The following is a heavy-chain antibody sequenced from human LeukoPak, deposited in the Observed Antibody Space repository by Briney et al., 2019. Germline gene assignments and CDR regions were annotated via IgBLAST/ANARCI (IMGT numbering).Heavy chain of an antibody. V-gene: IGHV4-30-2*01. CDR1: GGSISSGGYS. J-gene: IGHJ4*02. CDR2: IYHSGST. CDR3: ARESGYSGYDYFDY. Sequence: SETLSFNCAVSGGSISSGGYSWSWIRQPPGKGLEWIGYIYHSGSTYYNPSLKSRATISVDRSKNQFSLKLSSVTAADTAVYYCARESGYSGYDYFDYWGQGPLVTVSS. D-gene: IGHD5-12*01.